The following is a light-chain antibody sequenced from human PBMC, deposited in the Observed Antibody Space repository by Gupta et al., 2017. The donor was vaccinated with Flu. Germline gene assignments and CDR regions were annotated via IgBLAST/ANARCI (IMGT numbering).Light chain of an antibody. V-gene: IGLV3-10*01. CDR2: EDI. CDR3: FSGDRGGNDRV. CDR1: AFPKKY. J-gene: IGLJ2*01. Sequence: SFDLTQPPSVSVSPGPTAKITGSGDAFPKKYAYWYQLKAGQAPQLVIYEDIKRPSGIPKRFSGSTSGTGATLTIAGAQVEDEADYYCFSGDRGGNDRVLGGGTTLAVL.